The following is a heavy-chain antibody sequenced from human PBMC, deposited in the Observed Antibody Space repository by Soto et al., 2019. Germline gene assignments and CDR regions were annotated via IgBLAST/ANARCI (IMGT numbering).Heavy chain of an antibody. Sequence: QVQLVESGGGVVQPGRSLRLSCAASGFTFSSYGMHWVRQAPGKGLEWVAVIWYDGSNKYYADSVKGRFTISRDNSKNTLYLQMNSLRAEDTAVYYCERSDADQKFDFWGQGTLVTVSS. CDR3: ERSDADQKFDF. CDR2: IWYDGSNK. CDR1: GFTFSSYG. J-gene: IGHJ4*02. V-gene: IGHV3-33*01.